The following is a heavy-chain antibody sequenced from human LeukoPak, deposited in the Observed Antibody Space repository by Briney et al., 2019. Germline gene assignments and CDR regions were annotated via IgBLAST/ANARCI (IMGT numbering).Heavy chain of an antibody. Sequence: GGSLRLSCAASGFTFDDYAMHWVRQAPGKGLEWVSLISWDGGSTYYADSVKGRFTISRDNSKNSLYLQMNSLRAEDTALYYCAKDIRVGASISQVDYWGQGTLVTVSS. CDR1: GFTFDDYA. V-gene: IGHV3-43D*03. CDR3: AKDIRVGASISQVDY. D-gene: IGHD1-26*01. J-gene: IGHJ4*02. CDR2: ISWDGGST.